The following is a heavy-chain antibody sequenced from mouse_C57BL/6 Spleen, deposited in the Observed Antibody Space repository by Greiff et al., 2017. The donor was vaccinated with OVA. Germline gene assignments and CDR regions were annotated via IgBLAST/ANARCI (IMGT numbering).Heavy chain of an antibody. D-gene: IGHD2-4*01. CDR2: IDPSDSYT. Sequence: QVQLQQPGAELVKPGASVKLSCKASGYTFTSYWMQWVKQRPGQGLEWIGEIDPSDSYTNYNQKFKGKATLTVDTSSSTAYMQLSSLTSEDSAVYYCARWDYDYLDYWGQGTTLTVSS. J-gene: IGHJ2*01. CDR3: ARWDYDYLDY. CDR1: GYTFTSYW. V-gene: IGHV1-50*01.